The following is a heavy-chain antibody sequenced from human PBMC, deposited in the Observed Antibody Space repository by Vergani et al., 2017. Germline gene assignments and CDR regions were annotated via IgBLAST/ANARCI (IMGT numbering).Heavy chain of an antibody. D-gene: IGHD3-16*02. Sequence: EVQLVESGGGLVKPGGSLRLSCAASGFTFSSYSMNWVRQAPGKGLEWVSSISSSSSYIYYADSVKGRFTISRDNAKNSLYLQMNSLRAEDTAVYYCAKDGLRLGELSFGSKIPFDYWGQGTLVTVSS. CDR1: GFTFSSYS. J-gene: IGHJ4*02. CDR2: ISSSSSYI. CDR3: AKDGLRLGELSFGSKIPFDY. V-gene: IGHV3-21*01.